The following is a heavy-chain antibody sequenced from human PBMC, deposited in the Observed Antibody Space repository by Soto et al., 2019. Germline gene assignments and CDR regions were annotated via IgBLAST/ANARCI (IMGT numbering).Heavy chain of an antibody. Sequence: GGALRLSCAASCFIFENFGMSWVRQAPGKGLEWISSIRGSGFKKYYADSVKGRFTISRDNSKSTVYLELNNLSAEDTAVYHCAKNQGVELVPLATVDWFDPWGQGSVVTVSS. V-gene: IGHV3-23*01. CDR3: AKNQGVELVPLATVDWFDP. J-gene: IGHJ5*02. CDR2: IRGSGFKK. CDR1: CFIFENFG. D-gene: IGHD1-26*01.